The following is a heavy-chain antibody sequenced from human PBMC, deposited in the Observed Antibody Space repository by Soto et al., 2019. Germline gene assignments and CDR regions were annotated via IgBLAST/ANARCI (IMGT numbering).Heavy chain of an antibody. J-gene: IGHJ5*02. V-gene: IGHV1-8*01. CDR3: ARMATSGTLNWFDP. CDR2: MNPKRSNG. CDR1: GYAFSKND. Sequence: QVQLVQSGAEVKKPGASVKVSCQASGYAFSKNDISWVRQGTGQGLEGMGWMNPKRSNGGYAQKLQGRVTMTRNTSTTTAYMELSSMTSDDTAIYYCARMATSGTLNWFDPWGQGTLVTVSS.